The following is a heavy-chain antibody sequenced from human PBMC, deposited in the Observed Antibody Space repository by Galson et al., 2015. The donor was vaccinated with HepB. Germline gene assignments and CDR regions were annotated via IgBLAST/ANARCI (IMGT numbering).Heavy chain of an antibody. V-gene: IGHV1-46*03. CDR3: ARVQNLPIIVGGKGPFDI. J-gene: IGHJ3*02. D-gene: IGHD1-26*01. CDR2: INPTGGST. Sequence: SVKVSCKASGYTSTSYYLHWVRQAPGQGLEWMGIINPTGGSTSYAQKFQGRVTLTRDTSSSTVYMELSSLRSEDTAVYYCARVQNLPIIVGGKGPFDIWGQGTMVTVSS. CDR1: GYTSTSYY.